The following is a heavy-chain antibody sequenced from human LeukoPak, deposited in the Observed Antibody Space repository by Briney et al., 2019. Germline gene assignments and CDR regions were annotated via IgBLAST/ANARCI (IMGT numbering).Heavy chain of an antibody. Sequence: SETLSLTCAVSGGSISSSNWWSWVRQPPGKGLEWIGEIYHSGSTNYNPSLKSRVTVSVDTSKNQFSLKLSSVTAADTAVYYCARGRAYYDSTGYFIWGQGTMISVSS. CDR3: ARGRAYYDSTGYFI. CDR1: GGSISSSNW. D-gene: IGHD3-22*01. V-gene: IGHV4-4*02. CDR2: IYHSGST. J-gene: IGHJ3*02.